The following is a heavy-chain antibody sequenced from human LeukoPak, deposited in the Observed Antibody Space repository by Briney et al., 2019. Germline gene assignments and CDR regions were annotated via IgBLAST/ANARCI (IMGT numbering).Heavy chain of an antibody. CDR3: ARARGTMIVVVIRPPDY. CDR1: GYTFTSYG. Sequence: GASVKVSCKASGYTFTSYGISWVRQAPGQGLEWMGWISAYNGNTNYAQKLQGRVTMTTDTSTSTAYMELRSLRSDDTAVYYCARARGTMIVVVIRPPDYWGQGTLVTVSS. D-gene: IGHD3-22*01. J-gene: IGHJ4*02. CDR2: ISAYNGNT. V-gene: IGHV1-18*01.